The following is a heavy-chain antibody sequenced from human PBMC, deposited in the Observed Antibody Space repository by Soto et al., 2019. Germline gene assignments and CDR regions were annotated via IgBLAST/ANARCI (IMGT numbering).Heavy chain of an antibody. D-gene: IGHD3-3*01. CDR3: AKSGFLEWAGYMDV. Sequence: GGSLRLSCAASGFTFDDYAMHWVRQAPGKGLEWVSGISWNSGSIGYADSVKGRFTISRDNAKNSLYLQMNSLRAEDTALYYCAKSGFLEWAGYMDVWGKGTTVTVSS. V-gene: IGHV3-9*01. J-gene: IGHJ6*03. CDR2: ISWNSGSI. CDR1: GFTFDDYA.